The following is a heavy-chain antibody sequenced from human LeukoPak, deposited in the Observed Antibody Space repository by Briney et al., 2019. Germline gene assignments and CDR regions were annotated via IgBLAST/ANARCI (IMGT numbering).Heavy chain of an antibody. V-gene: IGHV3-23*01. CDR2: ISGSDGSS. D-gene: IGHD3-9*01. J-gene: IGHJ4*02. CDR3: AKWGDYDILTGYYVPDY. Sequence: GTSLRLSCVASGFTFTNYAMSWVRQAPGKGLEWVSAISGSDGSSYYADSVKGRFTISRDNSKNTLYLQVNSLRAEDTAVYYCAKWGDYDILTGYYVPDYWGQGTLVTVSS. CDR1: GFTFTNYA.